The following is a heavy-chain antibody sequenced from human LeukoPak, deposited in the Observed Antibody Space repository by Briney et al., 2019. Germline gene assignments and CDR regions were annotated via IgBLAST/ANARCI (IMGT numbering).Heavy chain of an antibody. D-gene: IGHD2-2*01. CDR2: IQRDGSSP. CDR1: GFSYSGYS. CDR3: ARAGVDQMRY. Sequence: GSLRLSCTASGFSYSGYSMHWVRQAPGKGLEWVSGIQRDGSSPTYADSVKGRFTISRDNAKGSVYLQMNILRAEDTAVYYCARAGVDQMRYWGQGTLVTVSS. J-gene: IGHJ4*02. V-gene: IGHV3-74*01.